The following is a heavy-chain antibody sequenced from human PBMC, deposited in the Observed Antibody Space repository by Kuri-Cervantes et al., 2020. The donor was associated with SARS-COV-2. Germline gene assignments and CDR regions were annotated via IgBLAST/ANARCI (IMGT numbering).Heavy chain of an antibody. CDR2: INPDGSYT. J-gene: IGHJ4*02. D-gene: IGHD1-1*01. Sequence: GESLKISCAASGFTFSGHWIHWVRQAPGKGLVWVSRINPDGSYTNNADSVKGRFTLSRDDAKNMLFLQMNSLRAEDTAAYYCVRDGDHWNFDYWGRGTLVTVSS. CDR1: GFTFSGHW. V-gene: IGHV3-74*01. CDR3: VRDGDHWNFDY.